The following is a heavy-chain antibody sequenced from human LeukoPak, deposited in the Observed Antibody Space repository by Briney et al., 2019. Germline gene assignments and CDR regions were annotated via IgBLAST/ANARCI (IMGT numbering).Heavy chain of an antibody. V-gene: IGHV5-51*01. CDR2: LYPGDSET. J-gene: IGHJ4*02. Sequence: GESLKISCETSGYKFINYWIGWVRQTPGKGLEWVGILYPGDSETRYNPSFRGQVTISADTAISTAYLQWNSLRASDTGIYYCVRQRIADTDYLDYWGQGTLVTVSS. CDR1: GYKFINYW. D-gene: IGHD2-15*01. CDR3: VRQRIADTDYLDY.